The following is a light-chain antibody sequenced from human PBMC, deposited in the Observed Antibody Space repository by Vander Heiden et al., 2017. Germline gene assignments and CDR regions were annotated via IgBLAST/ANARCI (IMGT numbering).Light chain of an antibody. V-gene: IGKV2-28*01. CDR2: LGS. Sequence: DIVMTQSPLSLPVTPGEPASISCRSSQSLLHSNGYNYLYWYLQKPGQSPQLLIYLGSNRASGVPDRFSGSGSGTDFTLKISRVEAEDVGVYYCMQALQTPTYTFGQGTKLEIK. CDR1: QSLLHSNGYNY. J-gene: IGKJ2*01. CDR3: MQALQTPTYT.